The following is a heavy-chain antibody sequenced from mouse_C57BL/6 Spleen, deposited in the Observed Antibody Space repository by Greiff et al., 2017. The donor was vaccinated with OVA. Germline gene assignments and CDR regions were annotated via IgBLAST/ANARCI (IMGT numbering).Heavy chain of an antibody. V-gene: IGHV1-15*01. Sequence: QVTLKGSGAELVRPGASVTLSCKASGYTFTDYEMHWVKQTPVHGLEWIGAIDPETGGTAYNQKFKGKAILTADKSSSTAYMELRSLTSEDSAVYYCLSNSNYAWFAYWGQGTLVTVSA. J-gene: IGHJ3*01. CDR2: IDPETGGT. CDR3: LSNSNYAWFAY. CDR1: GYTFTDYE. D-gene: IGHD2-5*01.